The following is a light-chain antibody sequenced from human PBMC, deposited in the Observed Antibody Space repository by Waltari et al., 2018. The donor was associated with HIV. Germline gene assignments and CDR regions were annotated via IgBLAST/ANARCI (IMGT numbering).Light chain of an antibody. J-gene: IGLJ2*01. V-gene: IGLV2-8*01. CDR1: SSHVGGYHS. Sequence: QSALTQPPSASGSPGQSVTISCTGTSSHVGGYHSVSWYQQHPGKAPKLIIYQVNKRPSGVPDRFSGTKSGNRASLTVSGLQAEDAADYYCSSFAGSNNLMVFGGGTKLTVL. CDR3: SSFAGSNNLMV. CDR2: QVN.